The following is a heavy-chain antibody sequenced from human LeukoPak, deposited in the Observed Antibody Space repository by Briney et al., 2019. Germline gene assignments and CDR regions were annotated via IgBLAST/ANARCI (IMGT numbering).Heavy chain of an antibody. V-gene: IGHV4-4*02. J-gene: IGHJ5*02. CDR2: IYHSGST. CDR3: ARVARLTYYDFWSGYYTNNWFDP. Sequence: SETLSLTCAASGGSISSSNWWSWVRQPPGKGLGWIGEIYHSGSTNYNPSLKSRVTISVDTSKNQFSLKLSSVTAADTAVYYCARVARLTYYDFWSGYYTNNWFDPWGQGTLVTVSS. D-gene: IGHD3-3*01. CDR1: GGSISSSNW.